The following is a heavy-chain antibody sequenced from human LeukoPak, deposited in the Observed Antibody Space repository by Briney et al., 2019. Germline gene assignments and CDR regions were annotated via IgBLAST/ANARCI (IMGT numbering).Heavy chain of an antibody. D-gene: IGHD3-22*01. V-gene: IGHV1-69*06. Sequence: GASVKVSCKASGAPFSSYALSWVRQAPGQGLEWMGGIIPFFNTANYAQKFQGRVTITADKSTSTVYMELSSLRSEDTAVYYCARGGGTEWLLVPFEYWGQGTLVTVSS. CDR2: IIPFFNTA. CDR3: ARGGGTEWLLVPFEY. J-gene: IGHJ4*02. CDR1: GAPFSSYA.